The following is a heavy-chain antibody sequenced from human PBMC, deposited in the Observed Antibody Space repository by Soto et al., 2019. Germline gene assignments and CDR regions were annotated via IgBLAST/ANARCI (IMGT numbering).Heavy chain of an antibody. CDR3: ARHFRYSSTRSPFDY. V-gene: IGHV4-34*01. D-gene: IGHD6-13*01. CDR2: INHSGST. Sequence: SETLSLTCAVYGGSFSGYYWSWIRQPPGKGLEWIGEINHSGSTNYNPSLKSRVTISVDTSKNQFSLKLSSVTAADTAVYYCARHFRYSSTRSPFDYWGQGTLVTVSS. CDR1: GGSFSGYY. J-gene: IGHJ4*02.